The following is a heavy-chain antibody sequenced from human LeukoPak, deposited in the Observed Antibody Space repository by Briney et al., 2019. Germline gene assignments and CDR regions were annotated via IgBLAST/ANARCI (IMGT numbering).Heavy chain of an antibody. D-gene: IGHD2-2*01. Sequence: PSETLSLTCAVYGGSFSGYYWSWIRQPPGKGLEWIGEINHSGSTNYNPSLKSRVTISVDTSKNQFSLKLSSVTAADTAVYYCAIHIVVVPAAKKKNWFDPWGQGTTVTVSS. CDR3: AIHIVVVPAAKKKNWFDP. V-gene: IGHV4-34*01. CDR2: INHSGST. J-gene: IGHJ5*01. CDR1: GGSFSGYY.